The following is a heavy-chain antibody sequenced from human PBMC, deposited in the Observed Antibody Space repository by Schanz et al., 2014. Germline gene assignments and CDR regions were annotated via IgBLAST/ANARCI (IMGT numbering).Heavy chain of an antibody. Sequence: VQLVESGGGLIQPGGSLRLSCAASGFGFSSYSMNWVRQAPGKGLEWIGFIYYRGNTYYNPSLKSRVSISLDPSKPQFFLNLNSLTAADTAVYYCARVPEPGWFDPWGQGTLVTVSS. V-gene: IGHV4-59*06. CDR1: GFGFSSYS. J-gene: IGHJ5*02. CDR3: ARVPEPGWFDP. CDR2: IYYRGNT. D-gene: IGHD1-26*01.